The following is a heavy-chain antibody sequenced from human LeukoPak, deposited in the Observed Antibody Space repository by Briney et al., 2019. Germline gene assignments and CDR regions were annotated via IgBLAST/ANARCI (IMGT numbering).Heavy chain of an antibody. Sequence: SETLSLTCTVSGDSFSSVTDYWAWIRQPPGKGLEWIASGDYSGGTYYNPSLESRVAISADMSKNQFSLKLSSVTAADTAVYYCARSLPGDSSGYYALRDYWGQGTLVTVSS. V-gene: IGHV4-39*07. CDR2: GDYSGGT. J-gene: IGHJ4*02. D-gene: IGHD3-22*01. CDR3: ARSLPGDSSGYYALRDY. CDR1: GDSFSSVTDY.